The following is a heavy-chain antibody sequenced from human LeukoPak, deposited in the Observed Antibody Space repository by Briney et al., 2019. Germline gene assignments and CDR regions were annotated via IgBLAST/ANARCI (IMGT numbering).Heavy chain of an antibody. J-gene: IGHJ4*02. Sequence: PSETLSLTCAVSGGSISSYYWSWIRQPPGKGLEWIGYIYYSGSTNYNPSFKSRVTISVDTSKNQFSLKLSSVTAADTAVYYCARDLSVRPDYYDSSGYDYWGQGTLVTVSS. D-gene: IGHD3-22*01. CDR2: IYYSGST. V-gene: IGHV4-59*01. CDR1: GGSISSYY. CDR3: ARDLSVRPDYYDSSGYDY.